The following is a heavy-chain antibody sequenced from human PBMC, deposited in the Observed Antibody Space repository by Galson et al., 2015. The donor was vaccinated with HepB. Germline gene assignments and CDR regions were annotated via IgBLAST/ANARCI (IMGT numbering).Heavy chain of an antibody. CDR2: INPSGGST. J-gene: IGHJ6*02. Sequence: SVKVSCKASGYTFTSYYMHWVRQAPGQGLEWMGIINPSGGSTSYAQKFQGRVTMTRDTSTSTVYMELSSLRSEDTAVYYCASTCSSTSCYTNSGEYYYYYGMDVWGQGTTVTVSS. CDR3: ASTCSSTSCYTNSGEYYYYYGMDV. V-gene: IGHV1-46*01. D-gene: IGHD2-2*02. CDR1: GYTFTSYY.